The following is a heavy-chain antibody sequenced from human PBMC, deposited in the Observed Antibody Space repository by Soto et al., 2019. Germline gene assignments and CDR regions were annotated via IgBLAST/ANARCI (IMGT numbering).Heavy chain of an antibody. Sequence: LRLSCAASGFTFSSYAMHWVRQAPGKGLEWVAVISYDGSNKYYADSVKGRFTISRDNSKNTLYLQMNSLRAEDTAVYYCAKFYGDFDYWGQGTLVTVSS. CDR1: GFTFSSYA. CDR2: ISYDGSNK. D-gene: IGHD4-17*01. J-gene: IGHJ4*02. V-gene: IGHV3-30-3*02. CDR3: AKFYGDFDY.